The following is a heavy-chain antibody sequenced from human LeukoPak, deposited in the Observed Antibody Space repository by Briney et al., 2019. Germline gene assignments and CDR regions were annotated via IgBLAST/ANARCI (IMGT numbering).Heavy chain of an antibody. J-gene: IGHJ4*02. V-gene: IGHV4-38-2*02. CDR3: AREENYYDSSGLFDY. CDR1: GYSISLGYY. Sequence: SETLSLTCTVSGYSISLGYYWGWIRQPPGKGLGWIGNIFHSGSTYYNPSLKSRVTISVDTSKNQFSLKLSSVTAADTAVYYCAREENYYDSSGLFDYWGQGTLVTVSS. D-gene: IGHD3-22*01. CDR2: IFHSGST.